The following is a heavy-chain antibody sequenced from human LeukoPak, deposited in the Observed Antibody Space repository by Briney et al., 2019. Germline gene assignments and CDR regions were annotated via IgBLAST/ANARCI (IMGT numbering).Heavy chain of an antibody. Sequence: TASETLSLTCTVSGGSISSYYWSWIRQPPGKGLEWIGYIHYSGSTNYNPSLKSRVTISVDTSKNQFSLKLSSVTAADTAVYYCARAQYSSSSRYYYYGMDVWGQGTTVTVSS. D-gene: IGHD6-6*01. CDR1: GGSISSYY. V-gene: IGHV4-59*01. CDR3: ARAQYSSSSRYYYYGMDV. CDR2: IHYSGST. J-gene: IGHJ6*02.